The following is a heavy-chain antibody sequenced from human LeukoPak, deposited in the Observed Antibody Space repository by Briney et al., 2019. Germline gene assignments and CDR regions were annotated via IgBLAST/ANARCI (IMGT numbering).Heavy chain of an antibody. CDR1: GFTVSNNY. J-gene: IGHJ4*02. D-gene: IGHD3-9*01. V-gene: IGHV3-53*01. CDR3: ARPKIDGTHFDY. Sequence: GGSLRLSCAASGFTVSNNYMSWVRQTPGKGLKWVSVIYVGGSAYYADSVKGRFTISGDSSKNTLYLQMNSLRAEDTAVYYCARPKIDGTHFDYWGQGTLVTVSS. CDR2: IYVGGSA.